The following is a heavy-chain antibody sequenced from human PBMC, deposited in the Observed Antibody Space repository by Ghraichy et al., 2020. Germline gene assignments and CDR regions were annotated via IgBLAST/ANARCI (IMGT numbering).Heavy chain of an antibody. J-gene: IGHJ6*02. CDR1: GFTFSSYW. CDR3: ARYYGLRYYGMDV. V-gene: IGHV3-7*03. D-gene: IGHD3-10*01. Sequence: LSLTCAASGFTFSSYWMSWVRQAPGKGLEWVANIKQDGSEKYYVDSVKGRFTISRDNAQNSLYLQINSLRAEDTAVYYCARYYGLRYYGMDVWGQGTTVTVSS. CDR2: IKQDGSEK.